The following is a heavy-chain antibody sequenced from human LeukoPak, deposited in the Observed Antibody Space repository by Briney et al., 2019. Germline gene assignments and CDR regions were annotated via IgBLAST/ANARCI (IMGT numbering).Heavy chain of an antibody. J-gene: IGHJ4*02. CDR1: GYTFTTYW. Sequence: GESLKISCKGSGYTFTTYWIGWVRQMPGKGLEWMGIIYPGDSDTRYSPSFQGQVTISADKSTSTAYLQWSSLKASDTAMYYCARRSSGWYQDYWGQGTLVTVSS. CDR3: ARRSSGWYQDY. V-gene: IGHV5-51*01. D-gene: IGHD6-19*01. CDR2: IYPGDSDT.